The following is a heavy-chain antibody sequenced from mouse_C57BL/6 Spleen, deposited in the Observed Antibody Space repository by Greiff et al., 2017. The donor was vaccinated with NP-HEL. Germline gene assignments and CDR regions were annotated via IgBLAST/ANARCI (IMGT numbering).Heavy chain of an antibody. J-gene: IGHJ4*01. V-gene: IGHV1-82*01. CDR1: GYAFSSSW. CDR3: ARSYDLYAMDY. CDR2: IYPGDGDT. Sequence: QVQLQQSGPELVKPGASVKISCKASGYAFSSSWMNWVKQRPGKGLEWIGRIYPGDGDTNYNGKFKGKATLTAYKSSSTAYMQLSSLTSEDSAVYFGARSYDLYAMDYWGQGTSVTVSS. D-gene: IGHD2-3*01.